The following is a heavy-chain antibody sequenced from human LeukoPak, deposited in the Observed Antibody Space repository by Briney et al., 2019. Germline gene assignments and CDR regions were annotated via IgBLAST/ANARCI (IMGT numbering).Heavy chain of an antibody. V-gene: IGHV3-30-3*01. CDR3: AKDRRGSSSCFDY. D-gene: IGHD6-6*01. Sequence: GGSLRLSCAASGFTFSSYAMHWVRQAPGKGLEWVAVISYDGSNKYYADSVKGRFTISRDNSKNTLYLQMNSLRAEDTAVYYCAKDRRGSSSCFDYWGQGTLVTVSS. CDR1: GFTFSSYA. CDR2: ISYDGSNK. J-gene: IGHJ4*02.